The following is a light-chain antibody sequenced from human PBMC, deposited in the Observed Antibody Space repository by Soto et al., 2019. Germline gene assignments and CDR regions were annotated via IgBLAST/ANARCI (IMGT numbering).Light chain of an antibody. CDR3: TSFSNSTYV. CDR1: NSDVGSYKY. CDR2: EVS. Sequence: QSVLTQPASVSGSPGQSITISCTGSNSDVGSYKYVSWYQQHPGKAPKLIIYEVSNRPSGVSNRFSGSKSGNTASLTLSGLQAEDEAEYYCTSFSNSTYVFGTGTKATVL. V-gene: IGLV2-14*01. J-gene: IGLJ1*01.